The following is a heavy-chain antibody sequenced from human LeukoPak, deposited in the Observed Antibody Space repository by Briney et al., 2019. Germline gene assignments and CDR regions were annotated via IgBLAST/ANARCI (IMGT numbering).Heavy chain of an antibody. V-gene: IGHV3-7*01. CDR3: TAADHGDDY. Sequence: GGSLRLSCAASGFTFSSYEMNWVRQAPGKGLEWVANIKRDGSEKNYVDSVKGRFTISRDNAKNSLYLQMNSLRVEDTAVYYCTAADHGDDYWGQGTLVTVSS. CDR1: GFTFSSYE. J-gene: IGHJ4*02. CDR2: IKRDGSEK. D-gene: IGHD4-17*01.